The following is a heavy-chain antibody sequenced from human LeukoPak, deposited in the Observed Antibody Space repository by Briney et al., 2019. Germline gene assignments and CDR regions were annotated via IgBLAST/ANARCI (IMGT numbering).Heavy chain of an antibody. CDR3: ARSAKKWLVLSVRGNYYYMDV. CDR2: IYYSGST. J-gene: IGHJ6*03. D-gene: IGHD6-19*01. Sequence: SETLSLTCTVSGGSISSSSYYWGWIRQPPGKGLEWIGYIYYSGSTNYNPSLKSRVTISVDTSKNQFSLKLSSVTAADTAVYYCARSAKKWLVLSVRGNYYYMDVWGKGTTVTVSS. CDR1: GGSISSSSYY. V-gene: IGHV4-61*05.